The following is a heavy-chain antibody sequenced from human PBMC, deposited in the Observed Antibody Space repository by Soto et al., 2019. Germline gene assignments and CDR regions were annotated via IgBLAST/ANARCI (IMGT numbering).Heavy chain of an antibody. D-gene: IGHD3-10*01. V-gene: IGHV3-30-3*01. Sequence: QVQLVESGGGVVQPGRSLRLSCAASGFTFSSYAMHWVRQAPGKGLEWVAVISYDGSNKYYADSVKGRFTISRDNSKNTLYLQMNSLRAEDTAVYYCARDRITMVRGVIIKGGFDYWGQGTLATVSS. CDR1: GFTFSSYA. CDR3: ARDRITMVRGVIIKGGFDY. CDR2: ISYDGSNK. J-gene: IGHJ4*02.